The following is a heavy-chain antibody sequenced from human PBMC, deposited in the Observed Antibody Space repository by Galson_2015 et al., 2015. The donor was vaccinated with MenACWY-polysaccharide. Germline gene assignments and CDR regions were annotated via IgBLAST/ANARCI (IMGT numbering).Heavy chain of an antibody. Sequence: ETLSLTCTVSGGSMSPYHWTWIRQSPGEGLEWLGMIRYSGGTKYSPSLKGRVTISVDTSENQFYLKLSSVTTADTAVYYWARMGGVNKGNYYNYGWFDPWGQGTLVTVSS. CDR1: GGSMSPYH. CDR3: ARMGGVNKGNYYNYGWFDP. J-gene: IGHJ5*02. V-gene: IGHV4-59*01. D-gene: IGHD3-22*01. CDR2: IRYSGGT.